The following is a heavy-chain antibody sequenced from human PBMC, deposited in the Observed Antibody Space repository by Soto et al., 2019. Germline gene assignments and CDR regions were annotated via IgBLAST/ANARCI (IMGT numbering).Heavy chain of an antibody. Sequence: QVRLVQSGAEVKKPGASVKVSCKASGYNFNNYGVTWVRQAPGQGLEWMAWIGVYNGNTKYPQKVQGRVTVTADTSTSTAYMELRSLTSDDTAIYYCARDIAGGEDIWGQGTMVTVSS. CDR2: IGVYNGNT. CDR1: GYNFNNYG. CDR3: ARDIAGGEDI. V-gene: IGHV1-18*01. J-gene: IGHJ3*02. D-gene: IGHD2-15*01.